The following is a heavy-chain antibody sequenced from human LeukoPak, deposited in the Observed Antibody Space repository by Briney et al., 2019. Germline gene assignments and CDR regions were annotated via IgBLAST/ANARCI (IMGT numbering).Heavy chain of an antibody. Sequence: PGEPLKISCRGSGYSFTSYWIGWVRQMPGKGLEWMGIIYPWDSDTRYSPSFQGQVTTSADKSIRTAYLQWSSLKASDTAMYYCARVWDDSKSIDYWGQGTLVTVSS. V-gene: IGHV5-51*03. J-gene: IGHJ4*02. CDR2: IYPWDSDT. CDR1: GYSFTSYW. D-gene: IGHD4-11*01. CDR3: ARVWDDSKSIDY.